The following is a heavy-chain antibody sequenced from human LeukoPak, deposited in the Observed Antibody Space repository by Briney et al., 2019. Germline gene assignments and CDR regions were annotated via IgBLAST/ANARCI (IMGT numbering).Heavy chain of an antibody. CDR3: ARGQGWSRDAFDI. Sequence: SETLSLTCTVSGGSISSYYWSWIRQPAGKGLEWIGRIYTSGSTNYNPSLKSRVTMSVDTSKNQFSLKLNSVTPEDTAVYYCARGQGWSRDAFDIWGQGTMVTVSS. V-gene: IGHV4-4*07. J-gene: IGHJ3*02. CDR2: IYTSGST. CDR1: GGSISSYY. D-gene: IGHD6-19*01.